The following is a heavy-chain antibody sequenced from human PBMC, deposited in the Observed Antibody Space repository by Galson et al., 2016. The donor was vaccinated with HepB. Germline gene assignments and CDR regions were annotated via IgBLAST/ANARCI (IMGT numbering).Heavy chain of an antibody. D-gene: IGHD2-2*01. Sequence: SLRLSCAASGFTFSKYAMHWVRQTPGKGLEWVAIISYDGSNQYYADSVKGRFTISRDNSQNALYLQMNSLRAEDTALYYCAKSYHEPREMPDYWGQGTLVTVSS. CDR1: GFTFSKYA. CDR2: ISYDGSNQ. CDR3: AKSYHEPREMPDY. V-gene: IGHV3-30*18. J-gene: IGHJ4*02.